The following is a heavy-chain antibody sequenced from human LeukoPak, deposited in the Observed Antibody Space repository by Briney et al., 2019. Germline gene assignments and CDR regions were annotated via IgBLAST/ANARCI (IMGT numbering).Heavy chain of an antibody. D-gene: IGHD6-13*01. V-gene: IGHV4-59*01. CDR1: GGSISSYY. CDR3: ARDQGYSSSWTYWYFDL. Sequence: SETLSLTCTASGGSISSYYWSWIRQPPGKGLEWIGYIYYSGSTNYNPSLKSRVTISVDTSKNQFSLKLSSVTAADTAVYYCARDQGYSSSWTYWYFDLWGRGTLVTVSS. CDR2: IYYSGST. J-gene: IGHJ2*01.